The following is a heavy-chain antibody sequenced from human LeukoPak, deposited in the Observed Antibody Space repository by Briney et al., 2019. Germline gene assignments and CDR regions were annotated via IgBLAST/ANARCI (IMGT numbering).Heavy chain of an antibody. CDR2: ISYDGSNK. CDR1: GFTFSSYA. Sequence: GGSLRLSCAASGFTFSSYAMHWVRQAPGKGLEWVAVISYDGSNKYYADSVKGRFTISRDNSKNTLYLQMNSLRAEDTAVYYCARDYQYGDYAFDYWGQGTLVTVSS. CDR3: ARDYQYGDYAFDY. J-gene: IGHJ4*02. V-gene: IGHV3-30*04. D-gene: IGHD4-17*01.